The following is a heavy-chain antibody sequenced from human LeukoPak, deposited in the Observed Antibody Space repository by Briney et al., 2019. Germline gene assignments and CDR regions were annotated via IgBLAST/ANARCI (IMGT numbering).Heavy chain of an antibody. Sequence: SVKVSCKASGGTFSSYAISWVRQAPGQGLEWMGRIIPIFGTANYAKKFQGRVTITTDESTSTAYMELSSLRSEDTAVYYCASGRLGRFLEWPYNWFDPWGQGTLVTVSS. J-gene: IGHJ5*02. CDR1: GGTFSSYA. V-gene: IGHV1-69*05. CDR2: IIPIFGTA. D-gene: IGHD3-3*01. CDR3: ASGRLGRFLEWPYNWFDP.